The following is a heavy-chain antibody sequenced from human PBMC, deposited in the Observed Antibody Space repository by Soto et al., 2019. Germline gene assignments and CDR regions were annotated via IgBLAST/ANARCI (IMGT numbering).Heavy chain of an antibody. D-gene: IGHD6-13*01. CDR3: ARIPYSSRLIEIHLDY. J-gene: IGHJ4*02. V-gene: IGHV3-7*01. Sequence: GGSLRLSCAASGFTFSSYWMSWVRQAPGKGLEWVANIKQDGSEKYYVDSVKGRFTISRDNAKNSLYLQMNSLRAEDTAVYYCARIPYSSRLIEIHLDYWGQGTLVTVSS. CDR2: IKQDGSEK. CDR1: GFTFSSYW.